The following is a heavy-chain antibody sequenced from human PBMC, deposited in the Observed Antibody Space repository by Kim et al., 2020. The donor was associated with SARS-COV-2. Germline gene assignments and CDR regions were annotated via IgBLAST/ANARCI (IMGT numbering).Heavy chain of an antibody. CDR2: IYYSGST. Sequence: SGTLSLTCTVSGGSISSGGYYWSWIRQHPGKGLEWIGYIYYSGSTYYNPSLKSRVTISVDTSKNQFSLKLSSVTAADTAVYYCARAHMIVVVISAFDIWGQGTMVTVSS. CDR3: ARAHMIVVVISAFDI. J-gene: IGHJ3*02. V-gene: IGHV4-31*03. CDR1: GGSISSGGYY. D-gene: IGHD3-22*01.